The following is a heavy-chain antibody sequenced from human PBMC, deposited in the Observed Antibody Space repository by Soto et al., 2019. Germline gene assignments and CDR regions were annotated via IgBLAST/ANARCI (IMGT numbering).Heavy chain of an antibody. CDR2: INAGNGNT. CDR3: ARGPGGPDGPGDY. J-gene: IGHJ4*02. V-gene: IGHV1-3*01. Sequence: QVQLVQSGAEVKKPGASVKVSCKASGYTFTSYAMHWVRQAPGQRIEWMGWINAGNGNTKYSQKFQGIVTITRDPPASTAYMELSSLRSEDTAVYYCARGPGGPDGPGDYWGQGTLVTVSS. D-gene: IGHD2-15*01. CDR1: GYTFTSYA.